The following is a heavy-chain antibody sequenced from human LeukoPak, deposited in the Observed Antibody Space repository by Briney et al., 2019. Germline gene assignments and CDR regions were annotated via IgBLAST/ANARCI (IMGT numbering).Heavy chain of an antibody. D-gene: IGHD3-10*01. CDR1: GFTFSRYW. CDR3: ARSWDYYGSGSYPY. J-gene: IGHJ4*02. V-gene: IGHV3-7*03. CDR2: IKQDGSEK. Sequence: GGSLRLSCAASGFTFSRYWMSWVRQAPGKGLEWVANIKQDGSEKYYVDSVKGRFTISRDNAKNSLYLQMNSLRAEDTAVYYCARSWDYYGSGSYPYWGQGTLVTVSS.